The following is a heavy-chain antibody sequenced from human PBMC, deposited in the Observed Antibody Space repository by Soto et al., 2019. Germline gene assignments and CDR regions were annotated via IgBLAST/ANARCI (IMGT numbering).Heavy chain of an antibody. V-gene: IGHV2-5*02. CDR2: IYWDDDK. CDR1: GFSLSTSGVG. Sequence: QITLKESGPTLVKPTQTLTLTCTFSGFSLSTSGVGVGWIRQPPGKALEWLALIYWDDDKRYSPSLKSRLTITKDTSKNQVVLTMTNMDPVDTATYHCAHRRRSGSPFDYWGQGTLVTVSS. D-gene: IGHD1-26*01. J-gene: IGHJ4*02. CDR3: AHRRRSGSPFDY.